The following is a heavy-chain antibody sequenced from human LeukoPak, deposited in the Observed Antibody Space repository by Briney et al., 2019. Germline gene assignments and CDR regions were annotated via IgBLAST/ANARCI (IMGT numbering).Heavy chain of an antibody. CDR2: INPYSGGT. CDR1: GYSFTGYY. Sequence: AASVKVSCKASGYSFTGYYMHWVRQAPGQGLEWMGWINPYSGGTNYAQKFQGRVTMTRNTSISTAYMELSSLRSEDTAVYYCARGLYTMIRGVIVVWGQGTLVTVSS. J-gene: IGHJ4*02. V-gene: IGHV1-2*02. D-gene: IGHD3-10*01. CDR3: ARGLYTMIRGVIVV.